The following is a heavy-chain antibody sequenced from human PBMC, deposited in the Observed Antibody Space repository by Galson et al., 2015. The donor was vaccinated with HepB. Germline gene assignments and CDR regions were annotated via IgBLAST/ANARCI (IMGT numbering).Heavy chain of an antibody. D-gene: IGHD5-18*01. V-gene: IGHV3-7*01. CDR3: ARDTGYSYGYN. CDR2: IKQDGSEK. CDR1: GFTFSSYW. Sequence: SVRLACAASGFTFSSYWMSWVRQAPGKGLEWVANIKQDGSEKYYVDSVKGRFTISRDNAKNSLYLQMNSMRAEDTAVYYCARDTGYSYGYNWGQGTLVTVSS. J-gene: IGHJ4*02.